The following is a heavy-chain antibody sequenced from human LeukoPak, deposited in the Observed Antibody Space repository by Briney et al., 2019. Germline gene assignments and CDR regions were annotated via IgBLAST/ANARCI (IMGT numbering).Heavy chain of an antibody. V-gene: IGHV3-11*04. J-gene: IGHJ4*02. CDR2: ISSSGSTI. CDR3: ARVSSRSYYYDSSGYFGY. D-gene: IGHD3-22*01. Sequence: GGSLRLSCAASGFTFGDYYMSWIRQAPGKGLEWVSYISSSGSTIYYADSVKGRFTISRDNAKNSLYLQMNSLRAEDTAVYYCARVSSRSYYYDSSGYFGYWGQGTLVTVSS. CDR1: GFTFGDYY.